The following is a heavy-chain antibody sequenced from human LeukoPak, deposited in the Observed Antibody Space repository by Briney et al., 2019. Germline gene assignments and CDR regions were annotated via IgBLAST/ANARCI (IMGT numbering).Heavy chain of an antibody. D-gene: IGHD1-14*01. CDR1: GGSISSYY. Sequence: SETLSLTCTVSGGSISSYYWSWIRQPPGKGLEWIGYIYTSGSTNYNPSLKSRVTTSVDTSKNQFSLKLSSVTAADTAVYYCARVSSSYYYYYYMDVWGKGTTVTVSS. J-gene: IGHJ6*03. CDR3: ARVSSSYYYYYYMDV. CDR2: IYTSGST. V-gene: IGHV4-4*09.